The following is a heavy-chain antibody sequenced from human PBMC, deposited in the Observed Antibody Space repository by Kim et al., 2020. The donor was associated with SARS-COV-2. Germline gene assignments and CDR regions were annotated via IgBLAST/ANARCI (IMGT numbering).Heavy chain of an antibody. CDR2: IYYSGNT. D-gene: IGHD3-10*01. J-gene: IGHJ4*02. Sequence: SETLSLTCTVSGGSISSSSYYWGWIRQPPGKGLEWIGSIYYSGNTYYNPSLKSRVTISVDTSKNQFSLKLSSVTAADTAVYYCARSFLWFGELLPPSWVSFYFDYWGQGTLVTVSS. V-gene: IGHV4-39*01. CDR3: ARSFLWFGELLPPSWVSFYFDY. CDR1: GGSISSSSYY.